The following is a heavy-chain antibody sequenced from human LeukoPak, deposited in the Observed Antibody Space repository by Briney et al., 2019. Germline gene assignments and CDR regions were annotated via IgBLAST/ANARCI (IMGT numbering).Heavy chain of an antibody. V-gene: IGHV4-34*01. CDR3: ARASVTIWFDP. CDR1: GGSFSDYS. Sequence: PSETLSLTCAVYGGSFSDYSWSWIRQPPGKGLEWIGEINHSGGTNNNPSLKSRVTISVDTSKNQFSLKLSSVTAADTAVYYCARASVTIWFDPWGQGTLVTVSS. D-gene: IGHD4-11*01. J-gene: IGHJ5*02. CDR2: INHSGGT.